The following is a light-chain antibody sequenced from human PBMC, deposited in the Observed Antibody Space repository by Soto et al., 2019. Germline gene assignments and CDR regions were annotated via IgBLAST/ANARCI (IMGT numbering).Light chain of an antibody. CDR1: NSNLGAGYD. V-gene: IGLV1-40*01. J-gene: IGLJ3*02. Sequence: QSALTQPPSVSGAPGQRVTISCTGNNSNLGAGYDVPCYPQLPGAAPKLVSFGNRNRPAGVPERFSGAKSGTSASLAITGLQADDEADYYCEAYDDSLTAFVFGGGTKLTVL. CDR2: GNR. CDR3: EAYDDSLTAFV.